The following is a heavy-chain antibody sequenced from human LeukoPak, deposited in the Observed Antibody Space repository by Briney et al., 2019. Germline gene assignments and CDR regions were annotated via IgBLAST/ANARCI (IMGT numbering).Heavy chain of an antibody. CDR1: GFTFSSYG. CDR3: ARDVGYDSSGYPDY. CDR2: IWYDGSNK. D-gene: IGHD3-22*01. J-gene: IGHJ4*02. Sequence: PGGSLRLSCAASGFTFSSYGMHWVRQAPGKGLEWVAVIWYDGSNKYYADSVKGRFTISRDNSKNTLYLQMNSLRAEDTAVYYCARDVGYDSSGYPDYWGQGTLVTVSS. V-gene: IGHV3-33*01.